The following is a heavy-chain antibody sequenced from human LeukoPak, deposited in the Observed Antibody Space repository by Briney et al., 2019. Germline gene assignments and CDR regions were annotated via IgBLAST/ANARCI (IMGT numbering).Heavy chain of an antibody. CDR1: GFTFSTYA. CDR2: ITDSGFST. Sequence: GGSLRLSCAASGFTFSTYAMSWVRQAPGKGLEWVSSITDSGFSTYHADSVKGRFTISRDNPKSTLPLQMNSLRADDTAKYYCARVSGVGAFDCWGQGTLVTVSS. V-gene: IGHV3-23*01. CDR3: ARVSGVGAFDC. J-gene: IGHJ4*02. D-gene: IGHD1-26*01.